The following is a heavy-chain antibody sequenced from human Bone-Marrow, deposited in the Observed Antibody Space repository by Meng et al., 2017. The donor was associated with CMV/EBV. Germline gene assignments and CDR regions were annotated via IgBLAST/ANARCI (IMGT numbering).Heavy chain of an antibody. Sequence: GESLKISCAASGFTFSDYYMSWIRQAPGKGLEWVSYISSSGSTIYYADSVKGRFTISRDNAKNSLYLQMNSLRAEDTAVYYCVSELQFTYFDYWGQGTLVTVSS. CDR3: VSELQFTYFDY. J-gene: IGHJ4*02. V-gene: IGHV3-11*01. CDR1: GFTFSDYY. CDR2: ISSSGSTI. D-gene: IGHD5-24*01.